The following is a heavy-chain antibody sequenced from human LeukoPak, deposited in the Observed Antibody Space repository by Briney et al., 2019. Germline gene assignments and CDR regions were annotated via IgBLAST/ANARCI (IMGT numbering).Heavy chain of an antibody. CDR1: GGSFSSSIYY. CDR2: IYYSGST. J-gene: IGHJ4*02. Sequence: SETLSLTCTVSGGSFSSSIYYWGWIRQPPGKGLEWTGSIYYSGSTYYNPSLKSRVTISVDGSKNQFSLKLSSVTAADTAVYYCARYSGYVSFDYWGQGTLVTVSS. V-gene: IGHV4-39*07. D-gene: IGHD5-12*01. CDR3: ARYSGYVSFDY.